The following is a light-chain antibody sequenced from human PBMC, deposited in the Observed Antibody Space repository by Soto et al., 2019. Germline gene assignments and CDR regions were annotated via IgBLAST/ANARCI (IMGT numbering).Light chain of an antibody. CDR2: GNS. Sequence: QSVLTQPPSVSGALGPRVTLTCTGSSSNISAGYDVHRYQQLPGTAPKLLINGNSNRPSGVPDRFSGSKSGTSASLAITGLQAEDEADYYCQSYDSSLSGGVFGTGTKLTVL. CDR3: QSYDSSLSGGV. V-gene: IGLV1-40*01. CDR1: SSNISAGYD. J-gene: IGLJ1*01.